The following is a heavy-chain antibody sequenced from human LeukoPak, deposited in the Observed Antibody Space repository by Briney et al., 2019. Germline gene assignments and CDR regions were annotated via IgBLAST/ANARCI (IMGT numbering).Heavy chain of an antibody. D-gene: IGHD6-19*01. CDR2: ISSSGSTI. Sequence: PGGSLRLSCAASGFTFSSYEMNWVRQAPGKGLEWVSYISSSGSTIYYADSVKGRFTISRDNAKNSLYLLMNSLRAEDTAVYYCARGGSGWYYFDYWGQGTLVTVSS. CDR1: GFTFSSYE. V-gene: IGHV3-48*03. CDR3: ARGGSGWYYFDY. J-gene: IGHJ4*02.